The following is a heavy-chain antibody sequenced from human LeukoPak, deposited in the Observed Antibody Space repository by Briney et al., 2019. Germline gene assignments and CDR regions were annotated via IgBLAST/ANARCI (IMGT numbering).Heavy chain of an antibody. V-gene: IGHV3-23*01. CDR2: ISGSGVST. CDR1: GFRLSSYA. Sequence: GGSLRLSCAASGFRLSSYAMSWVRQAPGKGLEWVSAISGSGVSTYYADSVKGRFTVSRDNSKNTLYLQMSSLRAEDTAVYYCAKDERNWNYNLASQTYDWGQGTLVTVSS. CDR3: AKDERNWNYNLASQTYD. J-gene: IGHJ4*02. D-gene: IGHD1-7*01.